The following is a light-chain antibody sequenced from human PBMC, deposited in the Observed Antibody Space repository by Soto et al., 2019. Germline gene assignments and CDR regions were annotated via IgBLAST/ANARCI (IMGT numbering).Light chain of an antibody. CDR3: SSFAGTNSFV. CDR1: RSNIGAGYE. Sequence: QSVLTQPPSVSGAPGQRITISCTGSRSNIGAGYEVHWYQQLPGTAPKLLIYGDTNRPSGVPDRIFASKSDTTASLTVSGLQAEDEADYYCSSFAGTNSFVFGTGTKVTVL. CDR2: GDT. V-gene: IGLV1-40*01. J-gene: IGLJ1*01.